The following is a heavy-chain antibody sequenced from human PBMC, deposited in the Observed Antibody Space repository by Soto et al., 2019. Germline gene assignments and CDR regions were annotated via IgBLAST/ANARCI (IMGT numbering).Heavy chain of an antibody. Sequence: GGSLRLSCAASGFTFSSYGMHWVRQAPGKGLEWVAVISYDGSNKYYADSVKGRFTISRDNSKNTLYLQMNSLRAEDTAVYYCAKDVGEYCGGDCYLHPFFDYWGQGTLVTV. V-gene: IGHV3-30*18. J-gene: IGHJ4*02. CDR3: AKDVGEYCGGDCYLHPFFDY. CDR2: ISYDGSNK. D-gene: IGHD2-21*02. CDR1: GFTFSSYG.